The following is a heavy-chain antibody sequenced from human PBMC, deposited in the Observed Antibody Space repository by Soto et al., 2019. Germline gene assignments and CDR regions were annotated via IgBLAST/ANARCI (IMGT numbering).Heavy chain of an antibody. V-gene: IGHV4-31*03. CDR1: GGSISSGGYY. CDR2: IYHSRST. CDR3: ARAVLRSWFDP. Sequence: QVQLQESGPGLVEPSQTLSLTCTVSGGSISSGGYYWSWIRQLPGKGLQWIGYIYHSRSTYYSSSLQSRVTMSVDTSKNQFSLRLSSVTAADTAVYYWARAVLRSWFDPWGQGTLVTVSS. D-gene: IGHD4-17*01. J-gene: IGHJ5*02.